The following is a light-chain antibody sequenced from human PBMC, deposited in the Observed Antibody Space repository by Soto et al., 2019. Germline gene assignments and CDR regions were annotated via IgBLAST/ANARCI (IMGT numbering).Light chain of an antibody. J-gene: IGKJ4*01. V-gene: IGKV3-15*01. Sequence: EIVMTQSPATLSVSQGERATLSCRASESVSSNLAWYQQKPGQAPRLLIYGASTRATGIPARFSGSGSGTEFTLTISSLQSEDFAVYYCQQYNKWPRTFGGGTKVEIK. CDR1: ESVSSN. CDR2: GAS. CDR3: QQYNKWPRT.